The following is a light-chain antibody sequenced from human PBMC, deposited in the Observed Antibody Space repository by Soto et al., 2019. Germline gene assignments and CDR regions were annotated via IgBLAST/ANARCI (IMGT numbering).Light chain of an antibody. V-gene: IGKV3-15*01. CDR2: DTS. CDR1: QSVSIL. Sequence: EMVMKQSPATLSVSPGERATLSCRASQSVSILLAWYQQKPGQTPRLLIYDTSIRATGVPARFSGSRSGAEFTLTIASLQSEDFAVYYCQHDVNWPLTFGGGTKVDIK. J-gene: IGKJ4*01. CDR3: QHDVNWPLT.